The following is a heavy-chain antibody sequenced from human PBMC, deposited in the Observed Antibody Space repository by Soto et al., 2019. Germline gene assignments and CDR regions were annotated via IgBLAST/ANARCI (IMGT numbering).Heavy chain of an antibody. V-gene: IGHV1-69*01. CDR2: IIPAFGTT. J-gene: IGHJ6*02. D-gene: IGHD3-10*01. CDR1: GGTFNNYA. Sequence: QVQLAQSGAEVKKRGSSVKVSCRVSGGTFNNYAISWVRQAPGEGLEWMGVIIPAFGTTKYAQRFQDRVTISADVYAATAYMELTSLRSDDTAVYYCARDTREITRVRGVIPYYIYHMDVWGPGTTVAVSS. CDR3: ARDTREITRVRGVIPYYIYHMDV.